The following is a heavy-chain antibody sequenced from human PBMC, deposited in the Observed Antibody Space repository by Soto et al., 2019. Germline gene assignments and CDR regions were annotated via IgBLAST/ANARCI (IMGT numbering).Heavy chain of an antibody. CDR1: GGSISSADYY. V-gene: IGHV4-30-4*01. J-gene: IGHJ6*02. Sequence: KPSETLSLTCTVSGGSISSADYYWSWVRQPPGKGLEWIGYIYYCGSTFFNPSLKSRVTISKDTSRNQFSLRLYSVTAADTDVYYCARAIVVTIGGMDVWRQGTTVTVSS. CDR2: IYYCGST. D-gene: IGHD5-12*01. CDR3: ARAIVVTIGGMDV.